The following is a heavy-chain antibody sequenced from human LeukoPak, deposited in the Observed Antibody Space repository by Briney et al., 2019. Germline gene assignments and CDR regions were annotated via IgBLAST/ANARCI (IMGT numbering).Heavy chain of an antibody. CDR3: ARGDDYKSTLFDY. D-gene: IGHD5-12*01. CDR2: ISYSGTT. V-gene: IGHV4-59*01. Sequence: PSETLSLTCTVSGGSISSYYWNWIRQPPGKGLEWIGYISYSGTTNYNPSLKSRVTISVDTSKKQFSLKLTSATAADTAVYYRARGDDYKSTLFDYWGQGTLVTVSS. CDR1: GGSISSYY. J-gene: IGHJ4*02.